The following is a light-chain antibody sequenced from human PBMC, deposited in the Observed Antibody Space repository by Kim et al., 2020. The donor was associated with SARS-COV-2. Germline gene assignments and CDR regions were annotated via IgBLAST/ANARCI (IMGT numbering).Light chain of an antibody. Sequence: QRVTISCTGSTSNVGAGYDVHWYQRLPGTAPKLLIHGNTNRPSGVPDRFSGSKSGTSASLAITGLQAEDEADYYCQSYDSSLSGWVFGGGTRLTVL. CDR3: QSYDSSLSGWV. CDR2: GNT. V-gene: IGLV1-40*01. CDR1: TSNVGAGYD. J-gene: IGLJ3*02.